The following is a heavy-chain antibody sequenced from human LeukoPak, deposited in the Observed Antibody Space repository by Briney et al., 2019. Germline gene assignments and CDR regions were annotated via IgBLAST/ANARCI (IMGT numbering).Heavy chain of an antibody. CDR3: ARGNWNDDGGYYYYYYMDV. CDR1: GFTFSSYG. D-gene: IGHD1-20*01. J-gene: IGHJ6*03. Sequence: GGSLRLSCAASGFTFSSYGMHWVRQAPGKGLEWVAFIRYDGSNKYYADSVKGRFTISRDNSKNTLYLQMNSLRAEDTAVYYCARGNWNDDGGYYYYYYMDVWGKGTTVTVSS. V-gene: IGHV3-30*02. CDR2: IRYDGSNK.